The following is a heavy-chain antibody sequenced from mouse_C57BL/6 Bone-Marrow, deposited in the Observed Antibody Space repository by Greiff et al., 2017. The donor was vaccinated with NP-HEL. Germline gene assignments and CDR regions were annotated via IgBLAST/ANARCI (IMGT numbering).Heavy chain of an antibody. J-gene: IGHJ2*01. V-gene: IGHV2-9-1*01. CDR1: GFSLTSYA. D-gene: IGHD4-1*01. Sequence: VKLVESGPGLVAPSQCLSITCTVSGFSLTSYAISWVRQPPGKGLEWLGVIWTGGGTNYNSALKSRLSISKDNSKSQVFLKMNSLQTDDTARYYCARGANWDVEAFDYWGQGTTLTVSS. CDR3: ARGANWDVEAFDY. CDR2: IWTGGGT.